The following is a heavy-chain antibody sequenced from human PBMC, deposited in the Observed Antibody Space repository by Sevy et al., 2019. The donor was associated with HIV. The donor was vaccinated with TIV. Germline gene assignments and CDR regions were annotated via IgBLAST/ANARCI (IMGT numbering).Heavy chain of an antibody. CDR3: AREERGDTGYSSFDY. V-gene: IGHV3-33*01. CDR2: IWFDGSNT. J-gene: IGHJ4*02. Sequence: GGSLRLSCAASGFTFSTYGMHWVRQAPGKGLEWVAVIWFDGSNTYYADSVKGRFTISRDIAKNTLHLQMNSLRAEDTALYYCAREERGDTGYSSFDYWGQGILVTVSS. CDR1: GFTFSTYG. D-gene: IGHD3-9*01.